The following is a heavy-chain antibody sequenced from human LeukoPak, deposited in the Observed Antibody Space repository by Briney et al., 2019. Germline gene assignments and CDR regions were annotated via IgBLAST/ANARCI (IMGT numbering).Heavy chain of an antibody. Sequence: ASVKVSCKASGYTFSGYYMHWVRQAPGQGLEWMGWINPNSGGTNYAQKFQGRVTMTMDPSISTAYMELSSLRSEDTAVYYCARRSDDYDSSAYYHWGQGTLVTVSS. V-gene: IGHV1-2*02. CDR1: GYTFSGYY. D-gene: IGHD3-22*01. CDR2: INPNSGGT. J-gene: IGHJ4*02. CDR3: ARRSDDYDSSAYYH.